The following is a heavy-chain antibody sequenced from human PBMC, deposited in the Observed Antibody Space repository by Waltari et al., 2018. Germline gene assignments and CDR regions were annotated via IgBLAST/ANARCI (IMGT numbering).Heavy chain of an antibody. D-gene: IGHD6-13*01. J-gene: IGHJ5*02. CDR1: GYSISSGYY. Sequence: QVQLQESGPGLVKPSETLSLTCAVSGYSISSGYYWGWIRQPPGKGLEWIGSIYHSGSTYYNPSLKSRVTISVDTSKNQFSLKLSSVTAADTAVYYCARGRAPSKAEQQLDTNWFDPWGQGTLVTVSS. V-gene: IGHV4-38-2*01. CDR2: IYHSGST. CDR3: ARGRAPSKAEQQLDTNWFDP.